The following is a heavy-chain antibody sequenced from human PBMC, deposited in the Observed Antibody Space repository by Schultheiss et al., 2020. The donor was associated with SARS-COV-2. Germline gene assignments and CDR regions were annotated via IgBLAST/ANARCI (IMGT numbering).Heavy chain of an antibody. CDR3: ARVYVVYRPAPPDY. J-gene: IGHJ4*02. CDR2: IWYDGSNK. CDR1: GFTFSSYG. V-gene: IGHV3-33*01. Sequence: GGSLRLSCAASGFTFSSYGMHWVRQAPGKGLEWVAVIWYDGSNKYYADSVKGRFTISRDNSKNTLYLQMNSLRAEDTAVYYCARVYVVYRPAPPDYWGQGTLVTVSS. D-gene: IGHD2-8*02.